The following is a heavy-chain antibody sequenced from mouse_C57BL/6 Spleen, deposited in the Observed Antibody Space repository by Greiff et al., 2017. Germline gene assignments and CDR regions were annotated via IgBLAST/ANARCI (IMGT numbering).Heavy chain of an antibody. D-gene: IGHD2-2*01. Sequence: VQLKQSGAELVRPGASVKLSCTASGFNIKDDYMHWVKQRPEQGLEWIGWIDPENGDTEYASKFQGKATITADTSSNTAYLQLSSLTSEDTAVYYCTTVKEAWFAYWGQGTLVTVSA. CDR2: IDPENGDT. J-gene: IGHJ3*01. CDR3: TTVKEAWFAY. V-gene: IGHV14-4*01. CDR1: GFNIKDDY.